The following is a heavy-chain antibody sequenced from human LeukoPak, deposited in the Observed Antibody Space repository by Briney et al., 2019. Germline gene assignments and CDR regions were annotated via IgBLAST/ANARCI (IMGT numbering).Heavy chain of an antibody. D-gene: IGHD5-12*01. CDR3: ARDHVGYSGYDLSY. J-gene: IGHJ4*02. V-gene: IGHV1-2*02. Sequence: ASVTVSCKASGYTFTGYYMHWVRQAPGQGLEWMGWINPNSGGTNYAQKFQGRVTMTRDTSISTAYMELSRLRSDDTAVYYCARDHVGYSGYDLSYWGQGTLVTVSS. CDR1: GYTFTGYY. CDR2: INPNSGGT.